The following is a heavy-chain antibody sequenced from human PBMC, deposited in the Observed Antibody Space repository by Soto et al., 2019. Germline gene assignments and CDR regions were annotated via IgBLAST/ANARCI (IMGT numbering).Heavy chain of an antibody. J-gene: IGHJ6*02. V-gene: IGHV1-69*01. CDR1: GGTFSSYA. CDR3: ARSQGSSTSLEIYYYYYYGMDV. D-gene: IGHD2-2*01. Sequence: QVQLVQSGAEVKKPGSSVKVSCKASGGTFSSYAISWVRQAPGQGLEWMGGIIPIVVSANYAQKFQGRVTITADESTSTAYMELSSLRSEDTAVYYCARSQGSSTSLEIYYYYYYGMDVWGQGTTVTVSS. CDR2: IIPIVVSA.